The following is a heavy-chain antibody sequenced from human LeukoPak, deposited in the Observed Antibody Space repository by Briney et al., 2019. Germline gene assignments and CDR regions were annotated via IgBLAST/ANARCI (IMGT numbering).Heavy chain of an antibody. CDR2: IYYSGST. V-gene: IGHV4-31*03. D-gene: IGHD3-9*01. CDR3: ARVVDFDWLSHDAFDI. J-gene: IGHJ3*02. Sequence: SHTLSLTCTVSGGSISSGGYYWSWIRQHPGKGLEWIGYIYYSGSTYYNPSLKSRVTISVDTSKNQFSLKLSSVTAADTAVYYRARVVDFDWLSHDAFDIWGQGTMVTVSS. CDR1: GGSISSGGYY.